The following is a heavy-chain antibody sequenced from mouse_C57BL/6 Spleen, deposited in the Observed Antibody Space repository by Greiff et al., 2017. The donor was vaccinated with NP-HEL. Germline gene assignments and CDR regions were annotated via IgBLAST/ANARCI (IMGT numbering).Heavy chain of an antibody. J-gene: IGHJ4*01. CDR1: GFTFSSYG. Sequence: DVKLVESGGDLVKPGGSLKLSCAASGFTFSSYGMSWVRQTPDKRLEWVATISSGGSYTYYPDSVKGRFTISRDNAKNTLYLQMSSLKSEDTAMYYCAREGTLYAMDYWGQGTSVTVSS. V-gene: IGHV5-6*02. CDR2: ISSGGSYT. D-gene: IGHD2-14*01. CDR3: AREGTLYAMDY.